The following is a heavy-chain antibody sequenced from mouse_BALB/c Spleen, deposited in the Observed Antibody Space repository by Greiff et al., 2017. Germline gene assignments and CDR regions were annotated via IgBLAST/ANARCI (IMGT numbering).Heavy chain of an antibody. CDR2: IDPENGNT. CDR1: GFNIKDYY. V-gene: IGHV14-1*02. Sequence: EVQLQQSGAELVRPGALVKLSCKASGFNIKDYYMHWVKQRPEQGLEWIGWIDPENGNTIYDPKFQGKASITADTSSNTAYLQLSSLTSEDTAVYYCARLLPFDYWGQGTTLTVSS. J-gene: IGHJ2*01. CDR3: ARLLPFDY. D-gene: IGHD1-1*01.